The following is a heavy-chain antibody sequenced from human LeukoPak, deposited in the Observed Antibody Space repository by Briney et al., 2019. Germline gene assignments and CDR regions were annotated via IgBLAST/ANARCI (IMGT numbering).Heavy chain of an antibody. J-gene: IGHJ4*02. V-gene: IGHV3-11*01. Sequence: GGSLRLSCAASGFTFSDYYMSWIRQAPGKGLEWASYISSSGSTIYYADSVKGRFTISRDNAKNSLYLQMNSLRAEDTAVYYCARDQSSEQILWFGDYYFDYWGQGTLVTVSS. D-gene: IGHD3-10*01. CDR2: ISSSGSTI. CDR3: ARDQSSEQILWFGDYYFDY. CDR1: GFTFSDYY.